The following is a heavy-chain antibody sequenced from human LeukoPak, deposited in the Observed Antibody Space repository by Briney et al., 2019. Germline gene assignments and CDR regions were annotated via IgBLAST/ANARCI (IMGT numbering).Heavy chain of an antibody. CDR1: GGSFSGYY. CDR3: ARARIFGVVLDY. V-gene: IGHV4-59*10. J-gene: IGHJ4*02. Sequence: SETLSLTCAVYGGSFSGYYCSWIRQPAGKGLEWIGRIYTSGSTNYNPSLKSRVTISVDTSKNQFSLKLSSVTAADTAVYYCARARIFGVVLDYWGQGTLVTVSS. CDR2: IYTSGST. D-gene: IGHD3-3*01.